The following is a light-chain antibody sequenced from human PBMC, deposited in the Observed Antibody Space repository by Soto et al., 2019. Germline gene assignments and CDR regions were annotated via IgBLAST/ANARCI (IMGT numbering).Light chain of an antibody. J-gene: IGKJ4*01. V-gene: IGKV1-12*01. CDR3: LQANNFPVT. CDR2: PAS. Sequence: DIPMTQSPSFVSASIVDRVTITCRASQGIGSWLAWYQQVPGRAPRLLIFPASPFQSGVSSRFRGSVSGTDFTLTITSLQPEDFATYFFLQANNFPVTFGEGTKVEMK. CDR1: QGIGSW.